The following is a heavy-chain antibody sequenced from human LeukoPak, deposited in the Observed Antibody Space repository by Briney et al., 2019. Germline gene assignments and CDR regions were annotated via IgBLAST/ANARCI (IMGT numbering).Heavy chain of an antibody. V-gene: IGHV3-21*01. Sequence: GGSLRLSCAASGFTFSSYSMNWVRQAPGKGLGWVSSISTGSSYIYYADSVRGRFTISRDNAKNSLYLQMNSLRAEDTAVYYCARDLQTGGQGTLVTVSS. J-gene: IGHJ4*02. CDR2: ISTGSSYI. CDR1: GFTFSSYS. CDR3: ARDLQT.